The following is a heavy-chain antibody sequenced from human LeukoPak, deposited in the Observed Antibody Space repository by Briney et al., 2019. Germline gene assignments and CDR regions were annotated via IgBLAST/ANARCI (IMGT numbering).Heavy chain of an antibody. CDR3: ARDLGQYYDTSDNWFDP. V-gene: IGHV3-74*01. CDR1: GFTFSNYW. J-gene: IGHJ5*02. CDR2: INSDGINT. Sequence: GGSLRLSCAASGFTFSNYWMHWVRQAPGKGLVWVSRINSDGINTSYADSVKGRFTISRDNAKNTLNLQMNSLRAEDTAVYYCARDLGQYYDTSDNWFDPWGQGTLVTVSA. D-gene: IGHD3-22*01.